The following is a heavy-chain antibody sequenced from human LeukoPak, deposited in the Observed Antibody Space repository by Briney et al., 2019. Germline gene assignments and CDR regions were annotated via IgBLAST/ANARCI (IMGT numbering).Heavy chain of an antibody. CDR2: ISGSGGST. CDR1: GFTLSSYA. V-gene: IGHV3-23*01. D-gene: IGHD3-3*01. CDR3: AKVGLHDFWSGFNWFDP. J-gene: IGHJ5*02. Sequence: GGSLRLSCAASGFTLSSYAMSWVRQAPGKGLEWVSAISGSGGSTYYADSVKGRFTISRDNSKNTLYLQMNSLRAEDTAVYYCAKVGLHDFWSGFNWFDPWGQGTLVTVSS.